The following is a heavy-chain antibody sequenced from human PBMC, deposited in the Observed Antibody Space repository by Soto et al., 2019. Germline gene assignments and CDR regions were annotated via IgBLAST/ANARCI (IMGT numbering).Heavy chain of an antibody. CDR1: GGSISSYY. V-gene: IGHV4-59*08. Sequence: PSETLSLTCTVSGGSISSYYWTWIRQPPGKGLEWIGYIYYSGKSNYSPSLKSRVTISVDTSKNQFSLKLSSVTAADTALYYCARHSAAVAGTNGAFDIWGQGTMVTVSS. J-gene: IGHJ3*02. CDR3: ARHSAAVAGTNGAFDI. CDR2: IYYSGKS. D-gene: IGHD6-19*01.